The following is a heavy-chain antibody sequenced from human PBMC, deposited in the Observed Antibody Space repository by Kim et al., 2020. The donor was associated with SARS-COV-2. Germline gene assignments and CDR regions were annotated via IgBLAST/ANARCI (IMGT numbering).Heavy chain of an antibody. Sequence: SETLSLTCTVSGGSISSSSYYWGWIRQPPGKGLEWIGSFYYSGTTYYHPSLKSRVTISVDSSKNQFSLKLSSVTAADTAVYYCARHAGRWLQSHFDYRGQGTLVTVSS. V-gene: IGHV4-39*01. D-gene: IGHD5-12*01. CDR1: GGSISSSSYY. CDR2: FYYSGTT. CDR3: ARHAGRWLQSHFDY. J-gene: IGHJ4*02.